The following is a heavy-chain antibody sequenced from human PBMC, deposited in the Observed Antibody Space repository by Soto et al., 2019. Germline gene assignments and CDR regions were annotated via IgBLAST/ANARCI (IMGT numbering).Heavy chain of an antibody. Sequence: ASVKVSCKASGYTFTSYYMHWVRQAPGQGLEWMGIINPSGGSTSYAQKLQGRVTMTRDTSTSTAYMELRSLRSDDTAVYYCARVGYYDSSGYSHYYGMDVWGQGTTVTVSS. CDR2: INPSGGST. J-gene: IGHJ6*02. CDR1: GYTFTSYY. CDR3: ARVGYYDSSGYSHYYGMDV. D-gene: IGHD3-22*01. V-gene: IGHV1-46*01.